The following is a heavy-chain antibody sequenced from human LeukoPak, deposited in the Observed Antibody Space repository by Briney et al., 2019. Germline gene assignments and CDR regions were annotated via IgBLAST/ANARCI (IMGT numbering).Heavy chain of an antibody. D-gene: IGHD6-19*01. V-gene: IGHV4-34*01. Sequence: SETLSLTCAVYGGSFSGYYWSWIRQPPGKGLEWIGEINHSGSTNYNPSLKSRVTISVDTSKNQFSLKLSSVTAADTAVYYCARGTYSSGWYAYRGEKYYFDYWGQGTLVTVSS. J-gene: IGHJ4*02. CDR3: ARGTYSSGWYAYRGEKYYFDY. CDR1: GGSFSGYY. CDR2: INHSGST.